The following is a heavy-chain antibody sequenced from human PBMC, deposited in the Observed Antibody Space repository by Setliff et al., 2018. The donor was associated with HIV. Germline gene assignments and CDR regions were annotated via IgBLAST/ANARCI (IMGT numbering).Heavy chain of an antibody. D-gene: IGHD6-6*01. CDR3: ARATYGSRAGTGLYFDS. Sequence: PSETLSLTCGISGGSFSGFYWAWIRQPPGKGLEWIGEINYSGKTNKNPSLKSRDTISVDTSRTQFSLNLISVTAADTAVYYCARATYGSRAGTGLYFDSWGQGALVTVSS. CDR1: GGSFSGFY. J-gene: IGHJ4*02. CDR2: INYSGKT. V-gene: IGHV4-34*04.